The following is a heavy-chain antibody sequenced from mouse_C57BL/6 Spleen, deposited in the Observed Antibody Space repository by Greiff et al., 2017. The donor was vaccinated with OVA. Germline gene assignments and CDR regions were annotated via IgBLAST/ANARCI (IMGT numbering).Heavy chain of an antibody. Sequence: VKLQQPGAELVRPGTSVKLSCKASGYTFTSYWMHWVKQRPGQGLEWLGVIDPSDCYPNYNQKFKGKATSTVDTSSSTAYMQLSILTSEDSAVYYCASPTSPFAYWGQGTLVTVSA. V-gene: IGHV1-59*01. CDR2: IDPSDCYP. J-gene: IGHJ3*01. CDR1: GYTFTSYW. CDR3: ASPTSPFAY.